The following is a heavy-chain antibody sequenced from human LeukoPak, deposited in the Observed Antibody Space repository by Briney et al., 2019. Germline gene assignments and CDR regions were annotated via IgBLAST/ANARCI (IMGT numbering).Heavy chain of an antibody. V-gene: IGHV4-34*01. J-gene: IGHJ1*01. D-gene: IGHD6-19*01. CDR2: INHSGST. CDR1: GGSFSGYY. CDR3: ARTIPSGWYVYFQH. Sequence: SETLSLTCAVYGGSFSGYYWSWIRQPPGKGLEWIGEINHSGSTNYNPSLKSRVTISVDTSKNQFSLKLSSVTAADTAVYYCARTIPSGWYVYFQHWGRGTLVTVSS.